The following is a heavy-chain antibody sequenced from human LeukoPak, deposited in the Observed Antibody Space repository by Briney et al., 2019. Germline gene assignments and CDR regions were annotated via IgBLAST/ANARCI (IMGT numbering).Heavy chain of an antibody. V-gene: IGHV4-39*01. D-gene: IGHD2-8*01. Sequence: SETLSLTCTVSGGSISSNSYYWGWIRQPPGKGLEWIGSIYYSGSTYYNPSLKSRVTISVDTSKNQFSLKLSSVTAADTAVYYCARHSCTNGVCYTLDYWGQGTLVTVSS. CDR2: IYYSGST. CDR3: ARHSCTNGVCYTLDY. J-gene: IGHJ4*02. CDR1: GGSISSNSYY.